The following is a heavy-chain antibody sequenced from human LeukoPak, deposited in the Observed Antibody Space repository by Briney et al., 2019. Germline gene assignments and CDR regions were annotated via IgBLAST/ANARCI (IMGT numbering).Heavy chain of an antibody. CDR3: AKASSLLWFGESPADY. Sequence: GGSLRLSCAASGFTFSSYAMSWVRQAAGKGLEWVSAISGSGGSTYYADSVKGRFTISRDNSKNTLYLQMNSLRAEDTAVYYCAKASSLLWFGESPADYWGQGTLVTVSS. V-gene: IGHV3-23*01. J-gene: IGHJ4*02. D-gene: IGHD3-10*01. CDR1: GFTFSSYA. CDR2: ISGSGGST.